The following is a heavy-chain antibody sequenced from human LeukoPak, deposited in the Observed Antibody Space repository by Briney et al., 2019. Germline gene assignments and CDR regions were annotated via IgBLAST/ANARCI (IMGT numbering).Heavy chain of an antibody. Sequence: PGGSLRLSCAASGFSVSGNAMNWVRQAPGKGLEWVSIIYNAGGTYFADSVKGRFTVFRDDSKNTMYLQMNSLRAEDTAVYYCARAVVIAEAGLYLDYWGQGTLVTVSS. CDR1: GFSVSGNA. J-gene: IGHJ4*02. D-gene: IGHD6-13*01. CDR2: IYNAGGT. V-gene: IGHV3-66*01. CDR3: ARAVVIAEAGLYLDY.